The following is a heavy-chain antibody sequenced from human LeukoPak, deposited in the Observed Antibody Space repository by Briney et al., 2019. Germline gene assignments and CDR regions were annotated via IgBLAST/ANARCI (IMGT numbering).Heavy chain of an antibody. V-gene: IGHV3-23*01. J-gene: IGHJ4*02. Sequence: GGSLRLSCAASGFTFSSYTMSWVRQAPGKGLEWVSAISGSGGSTYYADSVKGRFTISRDNSKNTLYLQMNSLRAEDTAVYYCAKDSDILTGYEFDYWGQGTLVTVSS. CDR3: AKDSDILTGYEFDY. D-gene: IGHD3-9*01. CDR1: GFTFSSYT. CDR2: ISGSGGST.